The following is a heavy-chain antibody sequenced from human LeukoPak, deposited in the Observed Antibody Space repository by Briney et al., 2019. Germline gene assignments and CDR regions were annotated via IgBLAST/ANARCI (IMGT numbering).Heavy chain of an antibody. D-gene: IGHD3-10*01. CDR3: ARGRTTLVRTIGGMDV. V-gene: IGHV1-8*01. Sequence: GASVKVSCKASGYTFTNYDTHWVRQATGQGLEWMGWMNPHSDNTAYAQKFQGRVTMTRNTSISTAYMELTGLRSEDTAVYYCARGRTTLVRTIGGMDVWGQGTTVTVSS. J-gene: IGHJ6*02. CDR1: GYTFTNYD. CDR2: MNPHSDNT.